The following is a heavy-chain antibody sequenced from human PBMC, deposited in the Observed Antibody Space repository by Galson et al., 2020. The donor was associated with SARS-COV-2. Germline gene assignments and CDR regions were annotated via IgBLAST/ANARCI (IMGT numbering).Heavy chain of an antibody. Sequence: GGSLRLSCAASGFTFSNTWMHWVRHAPGKGLMWVSHINGDGSSTNYADSVTGRFTVSRDNADDTLFLRMDSLRVEDSGVYYCASTHPRERECHDWGQGTQVTVCS. J-gene: IGHJ1*01. D-gene: IGHD3-10*01. CDR2: INGDGSST. V-gene: IGHV3-74*01. CDR3: ASTHPRERECHD. CDR1: GFTFSNTW.